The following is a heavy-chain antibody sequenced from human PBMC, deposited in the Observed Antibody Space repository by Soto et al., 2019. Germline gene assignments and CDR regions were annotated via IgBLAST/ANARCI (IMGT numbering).Heavy chain of an antibody. D-gene: IGHD1-26*01. J-gene: IGHJ4*02. V-gene: IGHV3-30*18. CDR1: GFTFSSYG. Sequence: GGSLRLSCAASGFTFSSYGMHWVRQAPGKGLEWVAVISYDGSNKYYADSVKGRFTISRDNSKNTLYQQMNSLRAEDTAVYYCAKADSGSPDYWGQGTLVTVSS. CDR2: ISYDGSNK. CDR3: AKADSGSPDY.